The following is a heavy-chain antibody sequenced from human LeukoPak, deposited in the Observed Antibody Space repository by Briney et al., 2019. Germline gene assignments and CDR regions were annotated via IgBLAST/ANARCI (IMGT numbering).Heavy chain of an antibody. Sequence: PGGSLRLSCAASGFTFSSYAMHWVRQAPGKGLEWVAVISYDGSNKYYADSVKGRFTISRDNSKNTLYLQMNSLRAEDTAVYYCARDSESIAAAGTGGGYWGQGTLVTVSS. J-gene: IGHJ4*02. V-gene: IGHV3-30*04. CDR2: ISYDGSNK. CDR3: ARDSESIAAAGTGGGY. D-gene: IGHD6-13*01. CDR1: GFTFSSYA.